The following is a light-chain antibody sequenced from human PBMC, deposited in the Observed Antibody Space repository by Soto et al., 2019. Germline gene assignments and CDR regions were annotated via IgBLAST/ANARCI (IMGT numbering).Light chain of an antibody. J-gene: IGKJ3*01. V-gene: IGKV3D-15*01. Sequence: IVLTQSPATLSVSPGERVTLSCRASENVGTNLAWYQQRPGQPPRLLIYGSSTRATGISATFSGSGSRTEFTLTISSLQSEDSAVYYCQQRSNWPPFTFGPGTKVDIK. CDR3: QQRSNWPPFT. CDR2: GSS. CDR1: ENVGTN.